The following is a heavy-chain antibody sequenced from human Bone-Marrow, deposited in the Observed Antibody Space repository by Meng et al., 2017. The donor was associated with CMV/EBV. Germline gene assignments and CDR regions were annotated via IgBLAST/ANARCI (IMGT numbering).Heavy chain of an antibody. CDR3: ARGRGGSYYYYYGMDV. J-gene: IGHJ6*02. CDR1: GGSFSGYY. D-gene: IGHD1-26*01. V-gene: IGHV4-34*01. CDR2: INHSGST. Sequence: SETLSLTCAVYGGSFSGYYWSWIRQPPGKGLEWIGEINHSGSTNYNPSLKSRVTISVDTSKNQFSLKLSSVTAADTAVYYCARGRGGSYYYYYGMDVWGRGTTVTVSS.